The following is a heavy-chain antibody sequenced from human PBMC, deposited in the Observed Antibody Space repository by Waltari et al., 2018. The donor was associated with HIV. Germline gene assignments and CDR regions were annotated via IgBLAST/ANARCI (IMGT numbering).Heavy chain of an antibody. CDR3: ARGDSGDYVAYGMDV. Sequence: QVQLVQSGAEVKKPGSSVKVSCKASGGTFSAYAISWVRQAPGQGLEWMGGIIPILGSTNYAHKFQGRVTITADESTSTAYMELRSLRSEDTAVYYCARGDSGDYVAYGMDVWGQGPRSPSP. V-gene: IGHV1-69*01. J-gene: IGHJ6*02. D-gene: IGHD4-17*01. CDR1: GGTFSAYA. CDR2: IIPILGST.